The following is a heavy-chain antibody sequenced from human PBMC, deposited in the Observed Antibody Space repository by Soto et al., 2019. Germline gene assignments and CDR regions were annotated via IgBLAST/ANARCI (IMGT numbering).Heavy chain of an antibody. J-gene: IGHJ4*02. CDR3: ARGLSGDYDFDY. V-gene: IGHV1-8*01. CDR1: GYTFTSYD. CDR2: MNPNSGNT. Sequence: ASVKVSCKAPGYTFTSYDINWVRQATGQGLEWMGWMNPNSGNTGYAQKFQGRVTMTRNTSISTAYMELSSLRSEDTAVYYCARGLSGDYDFDYWGQGTLVTVSS. D-gene: IGHD4-17*01.